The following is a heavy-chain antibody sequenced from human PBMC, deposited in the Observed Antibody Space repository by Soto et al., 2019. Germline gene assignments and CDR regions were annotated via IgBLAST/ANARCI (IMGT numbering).Heavy chain of an antibody. CDR3: ARESPWYYGMDV. Sequence: GSLRLSCAAAGFTLSSYAMHWVRQAPGKGLEWVAVISYDGSNKYYADSVKGRFTISRDNSKNTLYLQMNSLRAEDTAVYYCARESPWYYGMDVWGQGTTVTVSS. CDR2: ISYDGSNK. J-gene: IGHJ6*02. V-gene: IGHV3-30-3*01. CDR1: GFTLSSYA.